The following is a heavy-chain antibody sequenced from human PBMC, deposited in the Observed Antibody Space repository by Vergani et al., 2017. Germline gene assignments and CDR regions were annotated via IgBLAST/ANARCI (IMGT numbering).Heavy chain of an antibody. CDR2: ISAYNGHT. D-gene: IGHD1-26*01. Sequence: QFQLVQSGAEVKKPRASVQVSCKASGYTLSTYGISWVRQAPGQGLEWMGWISAYNGHTNYPEKFQGRPTMTTDTSTSTGYMELRSLRSDDTAVYYCARDRGNSGDYNFDYWGQGTLVTVSS. CDR3: ARDRGNSGDYNFDY. J-gene: IGHJ4*02. CDR1: GYTLSTYG. V-gene: IGHV1-18*01.